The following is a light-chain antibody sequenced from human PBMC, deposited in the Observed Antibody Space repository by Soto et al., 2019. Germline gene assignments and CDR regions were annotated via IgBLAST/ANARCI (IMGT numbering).Light chain of an antibody. CDR1: QSVLYSSINKNY. Sequence: DIVMTQSPDSLAVSLGERATINCKSSQSVLYSSINKNYLAWYQQKPGQPPKLLIYWASNRESGVPDRFRGSGSGTDFTLTISSLQAEDVAVSYCQQYYSTPLYTWGQGTKLEIK. J-gene: IGKJ2*01. V-gene: IGKV4-1*01. CDR2: WAS. CDR3: QQYYSTPLYT.